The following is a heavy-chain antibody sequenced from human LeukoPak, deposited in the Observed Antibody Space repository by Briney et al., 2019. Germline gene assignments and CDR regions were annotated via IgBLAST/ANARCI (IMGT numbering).Heavy chain of an antibody. D-gene: IGHD2-15*01. CDR1: GGSISSYY. V-gene: IGHV4-59*12. Sequence: PSETLSLTCTVSGGSISSYYWSWIRQPPGKGLEWIGYIYYSGSTNYNPSLKSRVTMSVKMSKNQFSLKLRSVTAADTAVYYCARDGPEGIMVVAPTHYFHYWGQGTLVTVSS. CDR3: ARDGPEGIMVVAPTHYFHY. J-gene: IGHJ4*02. CDR2: IYYSGST.